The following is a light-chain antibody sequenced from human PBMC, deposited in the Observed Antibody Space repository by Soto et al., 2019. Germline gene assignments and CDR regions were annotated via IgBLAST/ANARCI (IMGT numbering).Light chain of an antibody. CDR3: QQYYSYWT. Sequence: DIQMTQSPSPLSASVGDTVTVTCRARQSIGRWLAWYQQKPGKAPKLLIFDASTLENGVPARFSGSRSGPEFSLTISSLQPDDFATYYCQQYYSYWTFGQGTKVDIK. J-gene: IGKJ1*01. CDR2: DAS. V-gene: IGKV1-5*01. CDR1: QSIGRW.